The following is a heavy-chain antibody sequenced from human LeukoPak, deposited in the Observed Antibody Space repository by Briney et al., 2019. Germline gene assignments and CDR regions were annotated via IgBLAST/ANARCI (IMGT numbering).Heavy chain of an antibody. D-gene: IGHD3-10*01. CDR3: ARSLGSGTSGFLDS. CDR1: GFTFSTYS. Sequence: SLRLSCAASGFTFSTYSMNWVRQGPGKGLGWVSIISRGGSDIYYADSVEGRFTISRDNANNSLYLQMNSLRAEDTALYYCARSLGSGTSGFLDSWGQGTLVTVSS. CDR2: ISRGGSDI. J-gene: IGHJ4*02. V-gene: IGHV3-21*01.